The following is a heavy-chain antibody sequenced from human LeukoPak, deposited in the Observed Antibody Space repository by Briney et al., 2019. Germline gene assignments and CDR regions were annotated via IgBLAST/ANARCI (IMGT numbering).Heavy chain of an antibody. Sequence: GGSLRLSCAASGLTFSNYAMLWVRQAPGKGLEWVAVISKDGNNKASADTVKGRFTISRDNSKNTLYLQMNSLRAEDTAVYYCAKDFAGRFLDRIQGAYYYMDVWGKGTTVTVSS. D-gene: IGHD3-3*01. CDR2: ISKDGNNK. V-gene: IGHV3-30-3*01. J-gene: IGHJ6*03. CDR1: GLTFSNYA. CDR3: AKDFAGRFLDRIQGAYYYMDV.